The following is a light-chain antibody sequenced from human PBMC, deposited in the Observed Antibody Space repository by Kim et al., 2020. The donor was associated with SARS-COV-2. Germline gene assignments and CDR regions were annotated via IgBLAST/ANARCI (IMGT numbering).Light chain of an antibody. CDR3: SSYTSSKTVL. Sequence: GHSITISCTGISSDIGAYIYVSWYQQHTGKAPKLMIYDVTPRSSGVSNRFSGSKSATTASLTISGLQTEDEADYYCSSYTSSKTVLFGGGTQLTVI. V-gene: IGLV2-14*04. J-gene: IGLJ7*01. CDR2: DVT. CDR1: SSDIGAYIY.